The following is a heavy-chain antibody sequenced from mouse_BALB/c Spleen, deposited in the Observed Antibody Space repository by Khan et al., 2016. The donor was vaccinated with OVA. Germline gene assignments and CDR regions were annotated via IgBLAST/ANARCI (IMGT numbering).Heavy chain of an antibody. CDR3: ASHLTGSFAY. D-gene: IGHD4-1*01. J-gene: IGHJ3*01. CDR1: GFSFSSYS. CDR2: ISSGGDYT. V-gene: IGHV5-6*01. Sequence: EVELVESGGDLVRPRGSLKLSCAASGFSFSSYSMSWVRQTPDKRLEWVATISSGGDYTYYPDSVKGRFTISRDNAKNTLYLHMSSLKSEDTAIYYCASHLTGSFAYWGQGTLVTVSA.